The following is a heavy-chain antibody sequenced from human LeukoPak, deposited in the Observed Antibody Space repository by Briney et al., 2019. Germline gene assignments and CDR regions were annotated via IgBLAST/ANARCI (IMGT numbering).Heavy chain of an antibody. Sequence: GAAVNVCCKASGATFSSYAISWVRQAPGQGLEWMGRIIPILGIANSTQKFGGTLTITADKSTSTAYMELSSLRSEDTAVYYCARYQAAPGHNWLDPWGQGTLASVSS. CDR2: IIPILGIA. CDR1: GATFSSYA. V-gene: IGHV1-69*04. J-gene: IGHJ5*02. CDR3: ARYQAAPGHNWLDP. D-gene: IGHD2-15*01.